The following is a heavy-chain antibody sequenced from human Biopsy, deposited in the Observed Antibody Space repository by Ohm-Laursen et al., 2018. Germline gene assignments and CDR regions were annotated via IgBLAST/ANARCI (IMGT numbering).Heavy chain of an antibody. CDR2: VYDSEST. Sequence: SDTLSLTCTVSGGSISGYYWSWIRRPPGKGLEWIGYVYDSESTDYNPSLQSRVTISVDTSKNQFSLKLSSVTAADTAGYYCARGQALKSFDYWGQGTLVTVSS. V-gene: IGHV4-59*08. CDR1: GGSISGYY. J-gene: IGHJ4*02. CDR3: ARGQALKSFDY.